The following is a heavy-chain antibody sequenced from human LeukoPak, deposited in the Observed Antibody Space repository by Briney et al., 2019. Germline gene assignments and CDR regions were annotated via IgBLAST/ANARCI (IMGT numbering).Heavy chain of an antibody. CDR3: ERDGGGYDLGYYFDY. CDR2: INPDSGGT. J-gene: IGHJ4*02. V-gene: IGHV1-2*02. CDR1: GYTFTGHY. Sequence: ASVKVSCKASGYTFTGHYMHWVRQAPGQGLEWMGWINPDSGGTKYAQKFQGRVTMTRDTSISTVYMELSRLRSDDTAVYYCERDGGGYDLGYYFDYWGQGALVTVSS. D-gene: IGHD5-12*01.